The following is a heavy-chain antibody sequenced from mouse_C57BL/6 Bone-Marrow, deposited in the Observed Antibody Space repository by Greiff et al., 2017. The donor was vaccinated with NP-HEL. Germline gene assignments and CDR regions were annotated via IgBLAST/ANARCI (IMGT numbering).Heavy chain of an antibody. CDR2: IDPENGDT. CDR1: GFHIKDDY. CDR3: TNPYYAMDY. Sequence: VQLQQSGAELVRPGASVQLSCTASGFHIKDDYMHWVKQRPEQGLEWIGWIDPENGDTEYASKFQGKATITADTSSNTAYLQLSSLTSEDTAVYYCTNPYYAMDYWGQGTSVTVSS. J-gene: IGHJ4*01. V-gene: IGHV14-4*01.